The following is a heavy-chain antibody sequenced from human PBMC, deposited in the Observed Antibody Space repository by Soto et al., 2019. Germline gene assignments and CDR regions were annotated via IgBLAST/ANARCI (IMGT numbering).Heavy chain of an antibody. CDR2: IFYSGSP. J-gene: IGHJ2*01. CDR1: GGSITSGGYY. Sequence: QVQLQESGPGLVKPSQTLSLTCTVSGGSITSGGYYWNWIGQPPGKGLEGVGYIFYSGSPYYTPSLQSRITISLDTSKNQFSLTLSSVTAADTAVYYCARRVYGYYCYFGLWGRGTLGTVAS. D-gene: IGHD5-18*01. CDR3: ARRVYGYYCYFGL. V-gene: IGHV4-31*03.